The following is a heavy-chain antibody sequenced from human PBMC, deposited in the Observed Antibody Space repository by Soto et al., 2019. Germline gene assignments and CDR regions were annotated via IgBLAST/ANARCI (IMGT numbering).Heavy chain of an antibody. V-gene: IGHV4-39*01. J-gene: IGHJ4*02. CDR3: ARPWGLYSSGPFDY. Sequence: QLQLQESGPGLVKPSETLSLTCTVSGGSISSSSYYWGWIRQPPGKGLEWIGSIYYSGSTYYNPSLKSRVTISVDTSKNQFSLKLSSVTAADTAVYYCARPWGLYSSGPFDYWGQGTLVTVSS. D-gene: IGHD6-19*01. CDR1: GGSISSSSYY. CDR2: IYYSGST.